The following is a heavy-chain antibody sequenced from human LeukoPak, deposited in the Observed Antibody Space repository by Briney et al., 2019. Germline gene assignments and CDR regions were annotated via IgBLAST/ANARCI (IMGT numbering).Heavy chain of an antibody. Sequence: GRSLRLSCAASGFTFSSYAMHWVRQAPGKGLEWVAVISYDGSNKYYADSVKGRFTISRDNSKNTLYLQMNSLRAEDTAVYYCARDSASSLYIAAAGRPFYYYYYYMDVWGKGTTVTVSS. CDR3: ARDSASSLYIAAAGRPFYYYYYYMDV. J-gene: IGHJ6*03. CDR1: GFTFSSYA. V-gene: IGHV3-30*04. D-gene: IGHD6-13*01. CDR2: ISYDGSNK.